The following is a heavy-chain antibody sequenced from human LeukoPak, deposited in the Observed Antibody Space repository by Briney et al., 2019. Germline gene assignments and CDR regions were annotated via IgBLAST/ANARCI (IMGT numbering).Heavy chain of an antibody. V-gene: IGHV4-59*01. Sequence: SETLSLTCTVSGGSISSYYWSWIRQPPGKGLEWFGYIYYSGSTNYNPSLKSRVTISVDTSKNQFSLKLSSVTAADTAVYYCARVLDTAMVYYFDYWGQGTLVTVSS. CDR2: IYYSGST. D-gene: IGHD5-18*01. CDR3: ARVLDTAMVYYFDY. J-gene: IGHJ4*02. CDR1: GGSISSYY.